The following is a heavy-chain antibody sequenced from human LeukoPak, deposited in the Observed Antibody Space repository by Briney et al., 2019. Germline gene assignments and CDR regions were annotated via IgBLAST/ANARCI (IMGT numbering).Heavy chain of an antibody. Sequence: GGSLRLSCAASGFTFNYAMNWVRQAPGKGLECVSAISGSGDNTYDADSVKGRFTISRDNSKNTLYLQMNSLRADDTAVYYCAKVSSRSCYGASDYWGQGTLVTVSS. CDR3: AKVSSRSCYGASDY. V-gene: IGHV3-23*01. CDR1: GFTFNYA. J-gene: IGHJ4*02. D-gene: IGHD2-2*01. CDR2: ISGSGDNT.